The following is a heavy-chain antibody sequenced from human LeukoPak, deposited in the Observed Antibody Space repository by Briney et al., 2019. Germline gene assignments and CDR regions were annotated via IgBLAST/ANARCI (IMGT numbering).Heavy chain of an antibody. Sequence: ASVKVSCKASGYTFTSYGITWVRQAPGQGLEWMGWISAYNGNTNYAQKLQDRVTMTTDTSTTTAYMELRSLRSDDTAVYYCARVGYYASGTYYNYGAFDIWGQGTMVTVSS. J-gene: IGHJ3*02. V-gene: IGHV1-18*01. D-gene: IGHD3-10*01. CDR2: ISAYNGNT. CDR3: ARVGYYASGTYYNYGAFDI. CDR1: GYTFTSYG.